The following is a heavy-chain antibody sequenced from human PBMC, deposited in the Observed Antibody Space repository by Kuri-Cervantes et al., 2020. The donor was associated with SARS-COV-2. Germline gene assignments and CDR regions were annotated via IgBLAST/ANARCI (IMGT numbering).Heavy chain of an antibody. V-gene: IGHV3-23*01. CDR2: ISGSGGST. J-gene: IGHJ4*02. Sequence: GESLKISCAASGFTFSSYAMSWVRQAPGKGLEWVSAISGSGGSTYYADSVKGRFTISRDNSKNTLYLQMNSLRAEDTAVCYCANWRRRIAAAGPFDYWGQGTLVTVSS. CDR3: ANWRRRIAAAGPFDY. CDR1: GFTFSSYA. D-gene: IGHD6-13*01.